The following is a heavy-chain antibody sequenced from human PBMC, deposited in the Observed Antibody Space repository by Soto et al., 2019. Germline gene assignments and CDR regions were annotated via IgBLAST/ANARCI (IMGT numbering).Heavy chain of an antibody. CDR3: ARHEALYSGYDSADYFYYYGMDV. V-gene: IGHV5-51*01. J-gene: IGHJ6*02. CDR2: IYPGDSDT. Sequence: PGESLKISCKGSGYSFISYWIGWVRQMPGKGLEWMGIIYPGDSDTRYSPSFQGQVTISADKSISTAYLQWSSLKASDTAMYYCARHEALYSGYDSADYFYYYGMDVWGQGTTVTVSS. CDR1: GYSFISYW. D-gene: IGHD5-12*01.